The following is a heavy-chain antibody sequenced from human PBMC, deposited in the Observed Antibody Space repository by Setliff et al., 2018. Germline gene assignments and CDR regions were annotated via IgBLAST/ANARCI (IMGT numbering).Heavy chain of an antibody. CDR2: INHSGTT. V-gene: IGHV4-34*01. D-gene: IGHD3-3*01. J-gene: IGHJ4*02. CDR1: GGSFSGYY. CDR3: ARVDNFWSGPIDY. Sequence: SETLSLTCAVYGGSFSGYYWSWIRQPPGKGLEWIGEINHSGTTHYNPSLKSRGPISVDTSKNQFSLKLSSVTAADTAVYYCARVDNFWSGPIDYWGQGTLVTVSS.